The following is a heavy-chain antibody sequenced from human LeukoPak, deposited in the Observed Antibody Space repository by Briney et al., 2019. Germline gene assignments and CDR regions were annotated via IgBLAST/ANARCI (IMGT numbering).Heavy chain of an antibody. Sequence: GGSLRLSCAASGNYCMHWVRQAPGKGLVWVSHINSDGSWTSYADSVKGRFTISKDNAKNTVYLQMNSLRAEDTAVYYCVSLYETYWGRGTLVTVSS. CDR3: VSLYETY. D-gene: IGHD2/OR15-2a*01. CDR1: GNYC. J-gene: IGHJ4*02. CDR2: INSDGSWT. V-gene: IGHV3-74*01.